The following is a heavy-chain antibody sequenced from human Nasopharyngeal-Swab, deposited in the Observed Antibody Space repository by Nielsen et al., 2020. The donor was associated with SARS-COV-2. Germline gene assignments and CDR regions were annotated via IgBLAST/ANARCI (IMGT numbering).Heavy chain of an antibody. CDR1: GYTFTSYG. CDR2: INAGNGNT. Sequence: ASLKVSCKASGYTFTSYGISWVRQAPGQGLEWMGWINAGNGNTNYAQKLQGRVTMTTDTSTSTAYMELRSLRSDDTAVYYCARGRWVAAAGTNFDYWGQGTLVTVSS. J-gene: IGHJ4*02. V-gene: IGHV1-18*04. D-gene: IGHD6-13*01. CDR3: ARGRWVAAAGTNFDY.